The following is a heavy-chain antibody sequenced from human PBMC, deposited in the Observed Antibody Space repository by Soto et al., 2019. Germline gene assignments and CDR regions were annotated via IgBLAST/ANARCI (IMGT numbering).Heavy chain of an antibody. V-gene: IGHV1-69*01. CDR2: IIPIFGTA. Sequence: QVQLVQSGAEVKKPGSSVKVSCKASGGTFSSYAISWVRQAPGQGLELMGGIIPIFGTANNVQKFQGRVTITADESTSTAYMELSSLRSEDTAVYYCARSDYGDYVLNYWGQGTLVTVSS. D-gene: IGHD4-17*01. J-gene: IGHJ4*02. CDR1: GGTFSSYA. CDR3: ARSDYGDYVLNY.